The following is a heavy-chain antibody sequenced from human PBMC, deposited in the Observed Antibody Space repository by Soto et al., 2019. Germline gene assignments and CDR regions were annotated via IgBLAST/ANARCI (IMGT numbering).Heavy chain of an antibody. CDR3: ARDLPEYGSSYTIHYFDY. V-gene: IGHV4-30-4*01. CDR2: IYYSGST. D-gene: IGHD6-6*01. J-gene: IGHJ4*02. Sequence: QVQLQESGPGLVKPSQTLSLTCTVSGGSISSGDYYWSWIRQPPGKGLEWIGYIYYSGSTYYNPSLKSRVTISVDTSKNQFSLKLSSVTAADTAVYYCARDLPEYGSSYTIHYFDYWGQGTLVTVSS. CDR1: GGSISSGDYY.